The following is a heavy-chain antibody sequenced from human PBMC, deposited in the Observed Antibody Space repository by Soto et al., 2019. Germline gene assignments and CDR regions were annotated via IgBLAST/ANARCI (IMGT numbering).Heavy chain of an antibody. J-gene: IGHJ5*02. CDR2: VYYSGSS. Sequence: KPSETLSLTCTVSGDSISGGASFWSGIRQPPGKGLEWIANVYYSGSSYYNPSLKSRLTISVDTTKNQCSLQLKSMTAADTAVYYCAKLSCTSSTCYFPGWFDPWGQGTLVTV. CDR3: AKLSCTSSTCYFPGWFDP. V-gene: IGHV4-31*03. CDR1: GDSISGGASF. D-gene: IGHD2-2*01.